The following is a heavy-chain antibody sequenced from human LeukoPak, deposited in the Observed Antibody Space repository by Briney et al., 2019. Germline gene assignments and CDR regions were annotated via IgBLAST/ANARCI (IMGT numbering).Heavy chain of an antibody. CDR1: GFTVSSNY. D-gene: IGHD2-2*01. Sequence: GGSLRLSCAASGFTVSSNYMSWVRQAPGKGLEWVSVIYSGGSTYYADSVKGRFTISRDNSKNTLYLQMNSLRAEDTAVYYCAKDLGVVPPDYWGQGTLVTVSS. J-gene: IGHJ4*02. CDR3: AKDLGVVPPDY. CDR2: IYSGGST. V-gene: IGHV3-66*01.